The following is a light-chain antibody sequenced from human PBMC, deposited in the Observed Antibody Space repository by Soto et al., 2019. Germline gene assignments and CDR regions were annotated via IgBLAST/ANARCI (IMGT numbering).Light chain of an antibody. V-gene: IGKV1-39*01. CDR2: AAS. J-gene: IGKJ5*01. CDR3: QQSYSTPPT. Sequence: DIPMTQSPSSLSASVGDRVTITCRASQSISSYLNWYQQKPGKAPKLLIYAASSLQSGVPSRFSGSGSGTDFTLTISSLQPEDFVTYYCQQSYSTPPTFGQGTRLEIK. CDR1: QSISSY.